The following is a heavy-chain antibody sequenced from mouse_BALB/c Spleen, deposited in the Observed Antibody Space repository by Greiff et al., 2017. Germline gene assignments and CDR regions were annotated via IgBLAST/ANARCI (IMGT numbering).Heavy chain of an antibody. CDR1: GYSITSGYS. Sequence: EVKLQESGPDLVKPSQSLSLPCTVTGYSITSGYSWPWIRQFPGNKLEWMGYIHYSGSTNYNPSLKSRISITRDTSKNQFFLQLNSVTTEDTATYYCASEDYDGAMDDWGQGTSVTVAS. V-gene: IGHV3-1*02. D-gene: IGHD2-4*01. CDR2: IHYSGST. CDR3: ASEDYDGAMDD. J-gene: IGHJ4*01.